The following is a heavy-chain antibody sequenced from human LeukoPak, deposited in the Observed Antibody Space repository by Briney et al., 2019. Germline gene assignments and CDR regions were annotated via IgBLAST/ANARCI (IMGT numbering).Heavy chain of an antibody. Sequence: ASVKVSCKASGYTFTGYYMHWVRQAPGQGLEWMGIINPSGGSTSYAQKFQGRVTMTRDMSTSTVYMELSSLRSEDTAVYYCARLTRELAYCGGDCYPYYYYYMDVWGKGTTVTVSS. CDR3: ARLTRELAYCGGDCYPYYYYYMDV. D-gene: IGHD2-21*02. CDR1: GYTFTGYY. V-gene: IGHV1-46*01. J-gene: IGHJ6*03. CDR2: INPSGGST.